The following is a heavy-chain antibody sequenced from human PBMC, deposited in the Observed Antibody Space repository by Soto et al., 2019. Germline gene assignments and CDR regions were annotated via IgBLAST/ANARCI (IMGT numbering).Heavy chain of an antibody. D-gene: IGHD6-19*01. CDR3: ARVAGEQWLALTYNWFDP. J-gene: IGHJ5*02. CDR1: GGSISSYY. V-gene: IGHV4-59*01. Sequence: ETLSLTCTVSGGSISSYYWIWIRRPPGKGLEWIGYIYYSGSTNYNPSLKSRVTISVDTSKNQFSLKLSSVTAADTAVYYCARVAGEQWLALTYNWFDPWGQGTLVTVSS. CDR2: IYYSGST.